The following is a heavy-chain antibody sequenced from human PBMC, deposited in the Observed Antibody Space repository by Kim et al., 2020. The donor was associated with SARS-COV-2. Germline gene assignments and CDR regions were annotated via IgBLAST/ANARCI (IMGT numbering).Heavy chain of an antibody. V-gene: IGHV5-51*01. CDR1: GYSFTSYW. CDR3: ARHGMGEDSSGYYHFPQTAY. Sequence: ESLKISCKGSGYSFTSYWIGWVRQMPGKGLEWMGIIYPGDSDTRYSPSFQGQVTISADKSISTAYLQWSSLKASDTAMYYCARHGMGEDSSGYYHFPQTAYWGQGPLVTVSS. CDR2: IYPGDSDT. D-gene: IGHD3-22*01. J-gene: IGHJ4*02.